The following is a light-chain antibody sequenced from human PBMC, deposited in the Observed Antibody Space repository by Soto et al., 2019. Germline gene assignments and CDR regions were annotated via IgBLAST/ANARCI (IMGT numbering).Light chain of an antibody. V-gene: IGKV1-27*01. CDR1: QGIGIY. Sequence: IQMTQSPSSRSASFGDRVTMTCRASQGIGIYLAWFQQRPGNTPKLLIYAASTLQSGVPSRFSGSGSGTDFTLTISSLQPEDVATYYCQKYNSAPLTFGGGTRVEIK. CDR2: AAS. CDR3: QKYNSAPLT. J-gene: IGKJ4*01.